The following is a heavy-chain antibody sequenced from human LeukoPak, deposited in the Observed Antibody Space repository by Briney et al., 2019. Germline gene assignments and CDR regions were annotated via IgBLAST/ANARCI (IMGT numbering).Heavy chain of an antibody. CDR2: ISYDGSNK. J-gene: IGHJ6*02. CDR3: ARDARSYGSGSYGSPPGMDV. V-gene: IGHV3-30*04. CDR1: GFTFSSYA. D-gene: IGHD3-10*01. Sequence: GGSLRLFCAASGFTFSSYAMHWVRQAPGKGLEWVAVISYDGSNKYYADSVKGRFTISRDNSKNTLYLQMNSLRAEDTAVYYCARDARSYGSGSYGSPPGMDVWGQGTTVTVSS.